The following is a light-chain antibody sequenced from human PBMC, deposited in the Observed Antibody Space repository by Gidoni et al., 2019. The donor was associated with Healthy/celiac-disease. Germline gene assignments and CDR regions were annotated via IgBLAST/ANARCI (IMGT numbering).Light chain of an antibody. V-gene: IGKV1-27*01. CDR1: QGISNY. CDR2: AAS. Sequence: IQITQSPSSLSASVGDRVTITCRASQGISNYLAWYQQKPGKVPKLLIYAASTLQSGGPSRFSGSGSGTDFTLNISSLQPEDVATYYCQKYNSGGTFGQGTKVEIK. CDR3: QKYNSGGT. J-gene: IGKJ1*01.